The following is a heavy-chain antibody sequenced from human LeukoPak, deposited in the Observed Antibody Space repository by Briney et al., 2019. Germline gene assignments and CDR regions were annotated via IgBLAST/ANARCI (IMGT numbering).Heavy chain of an antibody. D-gene: IGHD3-10*01. J-gene: IGHJ3*02. CDR1: CVTFGGYA. Sequence: SVKLSWTACCVTFGGYAISWVRHAPGLGRWWMGRIIPIFGTANYAQKFQGRVTITTDESTSTAYMELSSLRSEDTAVYYCARGLTMVRGSHDAFDIWGQGTMVTVSS. V-gene: IGHV1-69*05. CDR3: ARGLTMVRGSHDAFDI. CDR2: IIPIFGTA.